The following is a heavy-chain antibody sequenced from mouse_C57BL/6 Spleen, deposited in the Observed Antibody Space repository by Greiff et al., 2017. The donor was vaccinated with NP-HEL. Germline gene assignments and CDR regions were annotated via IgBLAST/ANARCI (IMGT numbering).Heavy chain of an antibody. V-gene: IGHV10-1*01. J-gene: IGHJ4*01. Sequence: EVQGVESGGGLVQPKGSLKLSCAASGFSFNTYAMNWVRQAPGKGLEWVARIRSKSNNYATYYDDSVKDRFTISRDDLESMLYLQMNNLKTEDTAMYYCVGQEYRYAMDYWGQRTSVTVSS. CDR2: IRSKSNNYAT. CDR1: GFSFNTYA. CDR3: VGQEYRYAMDY. D-gene: IGHD5-1*01.